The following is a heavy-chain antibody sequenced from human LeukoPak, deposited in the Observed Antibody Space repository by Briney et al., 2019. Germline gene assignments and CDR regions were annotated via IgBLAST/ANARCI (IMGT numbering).Heavy chain of an antibody. Sequence: ASVKVSCKASGYTFTSYGISWVRQAPGQGLEWMGWISAYNGNTNYAQKLQGRVTMTTDTSTSTAYMELRSLRSDDTAVYYCARVGSHGYIYYYYYYMDVWGKGTTVTISS. CDR2: ISAYNGNT. CDR1: GYTFTSYG. D-gene: IGHD5-18*01. CDR3: ARVGSHGYIYYYYYYMDV. V-gene: IGHV1-18*01. J-gene: IGHJ6*03.